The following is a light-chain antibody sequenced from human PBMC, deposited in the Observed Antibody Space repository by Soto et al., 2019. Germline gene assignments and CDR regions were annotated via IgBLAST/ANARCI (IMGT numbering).Light chain of an antibody. V-gene: IGLV2-8*01. J-gene: IGLJ3*02. CDR2: EVT. Sequence: QSALTQPPSASGSLGQSVTISCTGTSSDIGSYEYVSWYQRHPGKAPKFIIYEVTKRPSGVPDRFSGSKSGDTASLTVSGLQAEDEADYYCSSYAGSNNLVFGGGTKVTVL. CDR1: SSDIGSYEY. CDR3: SSYAGSNNLV.